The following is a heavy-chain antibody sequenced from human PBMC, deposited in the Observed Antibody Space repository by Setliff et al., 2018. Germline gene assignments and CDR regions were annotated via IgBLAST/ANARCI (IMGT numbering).Heavy chain of an antibody. D-gene: IGHD3-16*01. Sequence: AAVKVSCKASGYTFTGYYMHWVRQAPGKGREWMGWINPNSGGTHYAQEFQGRVTMTRDMSSSTIHMEVNSLPSDDTAVYLCAQQGDLAFDYWGQGTQVTVSS. CDR3: AQQGDLAFDY. CDR1: GYTFTGYY. J-gene: IGHJ4*02. CDR2: INPNSGGT. V-gene: IGHV1-2*02.